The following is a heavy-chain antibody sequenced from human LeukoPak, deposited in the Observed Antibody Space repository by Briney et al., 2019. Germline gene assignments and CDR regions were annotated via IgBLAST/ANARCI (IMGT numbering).Heavy chain of an antibody. CDR1: GFTVSSSY. CDR3: ARWGEYFDSNDYIKTFDY. J-gene: IGHJ4*02. V-gene: IGHV3-53*01. D-gene: IGHD3-22*01. Sequence: GRSLRLSCAASGFTVSSSYMNWVREAPGPGLEWVSVIYSGGSTYYADSVKGRFTISRGNSKNTLYLQMNSLRAEDTALYYCARWGEYFDSNDYIKTFDYWGQGTLVTVSS. CDR2: IYSGGST.